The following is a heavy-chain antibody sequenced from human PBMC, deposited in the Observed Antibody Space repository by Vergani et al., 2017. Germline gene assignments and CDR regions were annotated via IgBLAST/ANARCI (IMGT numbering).Heavy chain of an antibody. CDR1: GYTFPDHY. J-gene: IGHJ6*02. CDR3: ATPQTVTTGGMEV. D-gene: IGHD4-17*01. V-gene: IGHV1-69-2*01. Sequence: VQLVQSGAEVKKPGATMKISCKVSGYTFPDHYMHLVKQAPGKGLEWMGLVDPEDGETIYAEKFKGRVTIAADTSTDTAHLELSSLRSEDTAVYYCATPQTVTTGGMEVWGQGTTVIVSS. CDR2: VDPEDGET.